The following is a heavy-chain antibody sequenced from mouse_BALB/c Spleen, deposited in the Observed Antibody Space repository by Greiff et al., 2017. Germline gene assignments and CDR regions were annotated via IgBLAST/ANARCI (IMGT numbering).Heavy chain of an antibody. CDR2: ISSGGSYT. CDR3: ARHRDYYGSSYFDY. D-gene: IGHD1-1*01. J-gene: IGHJ2*01. CDR1: GFTFSSYA. Sequence: EVQVVESGGGLVKPGGSLKLSCAASGFTFSSYAMSWVRQTPEKRLEWVATISSGGSYTYYPDSVKGRFTISRDNAKNTLYLQMSSLRSEDTAMYYCARHRDYYGSSYFDYWGQGTTLTVSS. V-gene: IGHV5-9-3*01.